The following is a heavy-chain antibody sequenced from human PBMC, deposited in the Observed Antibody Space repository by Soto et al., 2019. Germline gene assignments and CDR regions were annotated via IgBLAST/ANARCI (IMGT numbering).Heavy chain of an antibody. Sequence: GGSQRLSSTASGFNFGSYGMHWVRQAPGKGLEWVAVIWYDGSNKYYADSVKGRFTISRDNSKNTLYLQMNSLRAEDTAVYYCARCSGGSCYPPRDYFDYWGQGTLVTVSS. D-gene: IGHD2-15*01. V-gene: IGHV3-33*01. J-gene: IGHJ4*02. CDR2: IWYDGSNK. CDR1: GFNFGSYG. CDR3: ARCSGGSCYPPRDYFDY.